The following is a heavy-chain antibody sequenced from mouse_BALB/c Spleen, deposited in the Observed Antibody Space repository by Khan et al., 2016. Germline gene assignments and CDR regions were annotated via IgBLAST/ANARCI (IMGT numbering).Heavy chain of an antibody. J-gene: IGHJ2*01. D-gene: IGHD2-3*01. Sequence: VQLKESGAELVKPGASVKLSCTASGFKIKDTFLHWVKQRPEQGLEWLGRIDPANGDTKYDPNFQGKATITADTSSNTAYLQLSSLTSEATAVYYCAPIYDGYYRYWGQGTTLTVSS. CDR2: IDPANGDT. CDR3: APIYDGYYRY. V-gene: IGHV14-3*02. CDR1: GFKIKDTF.